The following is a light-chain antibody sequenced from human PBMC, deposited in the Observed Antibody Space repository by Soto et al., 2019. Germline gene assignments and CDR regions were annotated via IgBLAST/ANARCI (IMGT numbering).Light chain of an antibody. Sequence: QSVLTQPASVSGSPGQSITISCTGTSSDVGGYNYVSWYQQHPGKAPKLVIYDVSNRPSGVSNRFSGSKSGNTASLTISWLQAEEKADYYCNSYTSSSPYVFGAGTRVTVL. CDR3: NSYTSSSPYV. CDR1: SSDVGGYNY. V-gene: IGLV2-14*01. CDR2: DVS. J-gene: IGLJ1*01.